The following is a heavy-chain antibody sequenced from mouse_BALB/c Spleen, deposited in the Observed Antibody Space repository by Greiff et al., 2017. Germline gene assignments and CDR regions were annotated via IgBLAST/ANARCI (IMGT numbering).Heavy chain of an antibody. Sequence: EVKLMESGAELVKPGASVKLSCTASGFNIKDTYMHWVKQRPEQGLEWIGRIDPANGNTKYDPKFQGKATITADTSSNTAYLQLSSLTSEDTAVYYCASSPYYDYDRSPFDYWGQGTTLTVSS. V-gene: IGHV14-3*02. CDR3: ASSPYYDYDRSPFDY. D-gene: IGHD2-4*01. J-gene: IGHJ2*01. CDR2: IDPANGNT. CDR1: GFNIKDTY.